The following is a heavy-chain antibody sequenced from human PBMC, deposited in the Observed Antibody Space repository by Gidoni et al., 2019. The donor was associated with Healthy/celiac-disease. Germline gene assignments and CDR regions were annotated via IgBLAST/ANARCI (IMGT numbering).Heavy chain of an antibody. CDR1: GFTFSSYA. J-gene: IGHJ3*02. D-gene: IGHD3-22*01. V-gene: IGHV3-30-3*01. Sequence: QVQLVESGGGVVQPGRSLRLSCAASGFTFSSYAMHWFRQAPGKGLEWVAVISYDGSNKYYADSVKGRFTISRDNSKNTLYLQMNSLRAEDTAVYYCARERRVGSYYYDSSGPDAFDIWGQGTMVTVSS. CDR2: ISYDGSNK. CDR3: ARERRVGSYYYDSSGPDAFDI.